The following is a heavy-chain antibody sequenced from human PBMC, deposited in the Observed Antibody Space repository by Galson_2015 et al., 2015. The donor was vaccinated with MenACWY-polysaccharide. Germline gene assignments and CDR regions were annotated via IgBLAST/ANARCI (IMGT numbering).Heavy chain of an antibody. J-gene: IGHJ5*02. CDR2: INSDGSSK. D-gene: IGHD5-18*01. CDR1: GFTFSSYW. CDR3: ASSIQLGS. Sequence: SLRLSCAASGFTFSSYWMHWVRQAPGKGLVWVSRINSDGSSKSYADSVKGRFTISRDNAKNTLYLQMNSLRVEDTAVYYSASSIQLGSWGQGTLVTVSS. V-gene: IGHV3-74*01.